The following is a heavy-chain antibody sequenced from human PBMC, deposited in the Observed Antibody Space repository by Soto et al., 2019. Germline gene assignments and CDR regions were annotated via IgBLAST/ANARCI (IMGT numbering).Heavy chain of an antibody. J-gene: IGHJ5*02. D-gene: IGHD2-15*01. V-gene: IGHV5-10-1*01. CDR1: GYSFTSYW. Sequence: GASLKVSCKGSGYSFTSYWISWVRQMPGKGLEWMGRIDPSDSYTNYSPSFQGHVTISADKSISTAYLQWSSLKASDTAMYDCARGSRDTCFYPWGKGTLVTVYS. CDR2: IDPSDSYT. CDR3: ARGSRDTCFYP.